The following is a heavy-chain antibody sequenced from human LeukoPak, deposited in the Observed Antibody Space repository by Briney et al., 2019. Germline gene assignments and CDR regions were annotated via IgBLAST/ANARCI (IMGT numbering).Heavy chain of an antibody. D-gene: IGHD3-10*02. CDR3: AELGITMIGGV. J-gene: IGHJ6*04. V-gene: IGHV3-48*03. CDR1: GFTFSSYE. Sequence: GGSLRLSCAASGFTFSSYEMNWARQAPGKGLEWVSYISSSGSTIYYADSVKGRFTISRDNAKNSLNLQMNSLRAEDTAVYYCAELGITMIGGVWGKGTTVTISS. CDR2: ISSSGSTI.